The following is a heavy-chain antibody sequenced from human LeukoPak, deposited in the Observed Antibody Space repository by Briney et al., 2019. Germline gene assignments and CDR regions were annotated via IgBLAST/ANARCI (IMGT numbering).Heavy chain of an antibody. D-gene: IGHD4-11*01. CDR2: ISCSSTYI. CDR3: ARRPVDYSKSAFDY. J-gene: IGHJ4*02. V-gene: IGHV3-21*01. Sequence: GLSLRLSCAASGFTFSSYSMNWVRQAPGKGLEWVSSISCSSTYIFYADSVKGRFTISRDNAKNSLYLQMNSLRAEDTAVYYCARRPVDYSKSAFDYWGQGTLVTVS. CDR1: GFTFSSYS.